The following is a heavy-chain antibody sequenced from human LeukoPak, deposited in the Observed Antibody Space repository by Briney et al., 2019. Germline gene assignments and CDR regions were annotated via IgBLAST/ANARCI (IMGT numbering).Heavy chain of an antibody. J-gene: IGHJ6*02. V-gene: IGHV1-18*01. CDR2: ISAYNGNT. CDR1: GYTFTSYG. CDR3: ARDVIAAAGPNYYYGMDV. Sequence: GASVKVSCRASGYTFTSYGISWVRQAPGQGLEWMGWISAYNGNTNYAQKLQGRVTMTTDTSTSTAYMELRSLRSDDTAVYYCARDVIAAAGPNYYYGMDVWGQGTTVTVSS. D-gene: IGHD6-13*01.